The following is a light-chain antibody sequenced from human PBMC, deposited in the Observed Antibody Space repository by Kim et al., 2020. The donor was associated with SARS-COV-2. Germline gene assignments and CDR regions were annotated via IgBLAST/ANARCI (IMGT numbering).Light chain of an antibody. CDR3: SSFTSSSTWV. J-gene: IGLJ3*02. CDR2: DVT. CDR1: SSYVGTFNY. Sequence: QSITISCIGTSSYVGTFNYVSWYQRHPGKAPKLMIYDVTQRPSGVSNRFSGSKSGNTASLTISGLQAEDEADYYCSSFTSSSTWVFGGGTQLTVL. V-gene: IGLV2-14*03.